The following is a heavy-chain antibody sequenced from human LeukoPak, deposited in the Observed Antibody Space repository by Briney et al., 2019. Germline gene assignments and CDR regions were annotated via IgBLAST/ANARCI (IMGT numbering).Heavy chain of an antibody. Sequence: GGSLRLSCAASGFTFRSYDMNWVRQAPGKGPEWVSYIDARSGITYYADSVQGRFTLSRDNARESVFLQMDSLRVDDTAVYYCARTYDFGRGPPGDAFDNWGPGTWVIVSS. CDR1: GFTFRSYD. V-gene: IGHV3-48*01. J-gene: IGHJ3*02. CDR2: IDARSGIT. CDR3: ARTYDFGRGPPGDAFDN. D-gene: IGHD3-3*01.